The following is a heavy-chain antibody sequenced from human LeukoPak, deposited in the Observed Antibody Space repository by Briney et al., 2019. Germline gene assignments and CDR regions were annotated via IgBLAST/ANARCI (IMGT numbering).Heavy chain of an antibody. J-gene: IGHJ5*02. CDR2: INHSGST. D-gene: IGHD3-3*01. Sequence: PSQTLSLTCTVSGGSISSGGYYWSWIRQPPGKGLEWIGEINHSGSTNYNPSLKSRVTISVDTSKNQFSLKLSSVTAADTAVYYCARSLVAYYDFWSGYCCWFDPWGQGTLVTVSS. V-gene: IGHV4-30-2*01. CDR1: GGSISSGGYY. CDR3: ARSLVAYYDFWSGYCCWFDP.